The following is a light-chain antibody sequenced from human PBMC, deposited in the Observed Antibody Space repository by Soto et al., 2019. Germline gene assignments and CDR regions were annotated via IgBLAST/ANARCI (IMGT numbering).Light chain of an antibody. CDR3: QHYSSSPPAIT. CDR1: QTIDSW. J-gene: IGKJ5*01. V-gene: IGKV1-5*03. CDR2: KAS. Sequence: DLQMAPSRSTLSASVGDRVTITCRASQTIDSWLAWYQQRPGKPPNLLIYKASTLASGVPSRFSGSGSGTDFTLTISRREPEDFAVYYCQHYSSSPPAITFGQGTRLEIK.